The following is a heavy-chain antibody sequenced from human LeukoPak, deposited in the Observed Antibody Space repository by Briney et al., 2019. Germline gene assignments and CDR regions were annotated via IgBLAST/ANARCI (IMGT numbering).Heavy chain of an antibody. V-gene: IGHV1-18*01. CDR2: ISAYNGNT. Sequence: ASVKVSCKASGYTFTSYGISWVRQAPGQGLEWMGWISAYNGNTNYAQKLQGRVTMTTDTSTSTAYMEPRSLRSDDTAVCYCARVRVNRYYYYYMDVWGKGTTVTVSS. D-gene: IGHD1-14*01. J-gene: IGHJ6*03. CDR3: ARVRVNRYYYYYMDV. CDR1: GYTFTSYG.